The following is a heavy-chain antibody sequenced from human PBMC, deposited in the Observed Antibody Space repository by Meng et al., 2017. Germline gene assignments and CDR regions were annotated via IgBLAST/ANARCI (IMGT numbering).Heavy chain of an antibody. CDR3: AREVGTSRPFEY. Sequence: LVTPSQPLSLPCPISGDSVSIYLAGWNLLRLSPSICLEWLGMTYYSSKWYYDYAISVKGRMSVNADTSKNQFSLQLNSVTPEDTAVYYCAREVGTSRPFEYWGQGTLVTVSS. J-gene: IGHJ4*02. CDR2: TYYSSKWYY. V-gene: IGHV6-1*01. D-gene: IGHD1-26*01. CDR1: GDSVSIYLAG.